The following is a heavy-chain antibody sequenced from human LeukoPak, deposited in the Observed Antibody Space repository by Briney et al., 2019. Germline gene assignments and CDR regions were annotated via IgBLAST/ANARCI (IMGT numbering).Heavy chain of an antibody. CDR2: IYTSGST. CDR1: GGSISSYY. CDR3: ARELVVATTAGYYYYYGMDV. Sequence: PSETLSLTCTVSGGSISSYYWSWIRQPAGKGLEWIGRIYTSGSTNYNPSLKSRVTMSVDTSKNQFSLKLSSVTAADTAVHYCARELVVATTAGYYYYYGMDVWGQGTTVTVSS. D-gene: IGHD5-12*01. J-gene: IGHJ6*02. V-gene: IGHV4-4*07.